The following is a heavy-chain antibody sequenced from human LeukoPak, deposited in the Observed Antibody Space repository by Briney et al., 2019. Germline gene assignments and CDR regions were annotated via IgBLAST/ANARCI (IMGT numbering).Heavy chain of an antibody. J-gene: IGHJ6*03. CDR1: GFTFDDYA. D-gene: IGHD3-22*01. V-gene: IGHV3-43D*03. CDR2: ISWDGGST. Sequence: GGSLRLSCAASGFTFDDYAMHWVRQAPGKGLEWVSLISWDGGSTYYADSVKGRFTISRDNSKNSLYLQMNSLRAEDTALYYCAKGPAYYDSSGYSAIYYYYYMDAWGKGTTVTVSS. CDR3: AKGPAYYDSSGYSAIYYYYYMDA.